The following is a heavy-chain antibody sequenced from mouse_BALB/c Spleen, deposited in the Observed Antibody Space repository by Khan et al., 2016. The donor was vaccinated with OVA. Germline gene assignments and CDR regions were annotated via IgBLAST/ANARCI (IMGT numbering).Heavy chain of an antibody. CDR1: GFTFSTYA. J-gene: IGHJ3*01. V-gene: IGHV5-9-3*01. Sequence: EVELVESGGGLVKPGGSLRLSCAASGFTFSTYAMSWVRQTPEKRLDWVATINSDGDYTYFPDNVTGRFTISRDNAKNTLYLQMTSLRSEDTAIYYCARSPYANFAYWGQGTLVTVSA. CDR3: ARSPYANFAY. CDR2: INSDGDYT. D-gene: IGHD2-1*01.